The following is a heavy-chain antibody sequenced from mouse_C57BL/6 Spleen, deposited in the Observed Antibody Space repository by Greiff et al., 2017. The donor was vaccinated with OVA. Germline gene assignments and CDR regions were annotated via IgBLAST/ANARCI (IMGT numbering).Heavy chain of an antibody. CDR2: ISSGSSTI. D-gene: IGHD2-3*01. CDR1: GFTFSDYG. CDR3: ARNDGYYPWFAY. V-gene: IGHV5-17*01. J-gene: IGHJ3*01. Sequence: EVKLVESGGGLVKPGGSLKLSCAASGFTFSDYGMHWVRQAPEKGLEWVAYISSGSSTIYSADTVKGRFTISRDNAKNTLFLQMTSLRSEDTAMYYCARNDGYYPWFAYWGQGTLVTVSA.